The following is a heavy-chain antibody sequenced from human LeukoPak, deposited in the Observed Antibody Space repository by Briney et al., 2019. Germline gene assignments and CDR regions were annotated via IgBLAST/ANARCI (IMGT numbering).Heavy chain of an antibody. CDR3: AKGKVTTTRPGQYGVDV. J-gene: IGHJ6*02. V-gene: IGHV3-30*02. Sequence: QAGGSLRLSCAASGFSFSTYGMHWVRQAPGKGLEWVAFIYYDGKNKFYADSVKGRFTISRDNSKNTLYLQMNSLRAEDTAGYYCAKGKVTTTRPGQYGVDVWGQGTTVIVSS. CDR1: GFSFSTYG. CDR2: IYYDGKNK. D-gene: IGHD4-17*01.